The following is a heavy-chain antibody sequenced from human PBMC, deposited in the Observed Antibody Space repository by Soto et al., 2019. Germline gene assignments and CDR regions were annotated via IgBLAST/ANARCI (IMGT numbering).Heavy chain of an antibody. CDR3: ARSVLP. V-gene: IGHV4-34*09. CDR2: IYHSGST. J-gene: IGHJ5*02. Sequence: SETLSLTCAVYGGSFSGYYWSWIRQHPGKGLEWIGYIYHSGSTNYNPSLKSRVTISVDTSKNQFSLKLPSVTAADTAVYYCARSVLPWGQGTLVTVSS. CDR1: GGSFSGYY.